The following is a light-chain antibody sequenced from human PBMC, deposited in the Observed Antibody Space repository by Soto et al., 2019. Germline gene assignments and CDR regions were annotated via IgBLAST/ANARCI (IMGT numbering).Light chain of an antibody. CDR2: WAS. J-gene: IGKJ1*01. V-gene: IGKV4-1*01. CDR3: QQYYRTPRT. Sequence: DIVMTQSPDSLAVSLGERATINCKSSQSVLYSSNNKNYLAWYQQKPGQPPKLLIYWASTRESGVPDRFSGSWSGTDFTPTVSSLQAEDVAVYYCQQYYRTPRTFGQGTKVEIK. CDR1: QSVLYSSNNKNY.